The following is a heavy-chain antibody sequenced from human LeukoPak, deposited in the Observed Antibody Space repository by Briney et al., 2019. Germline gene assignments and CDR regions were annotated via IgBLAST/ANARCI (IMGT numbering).Heavy chain of an antibody. J-gene: IGHJ4*02. CDR2: ISGSGGST. Sequence: PGGSLRLSCAASGFTFSSYAMSWVRQAPGKGLEWVSAISGSGGSTYFADSVKGRFTLSRDNSKNTLHLQMNSLRAEDTAVYYCAKVDGNPTVTTPSFDYWGQGTLVTVSS. CDR3: AKVDGNPTVTTPSFDY. CDR1: GFTFSSYA. V-gene: IGHV3-23*01. D-gene: IGHD4-11*01.